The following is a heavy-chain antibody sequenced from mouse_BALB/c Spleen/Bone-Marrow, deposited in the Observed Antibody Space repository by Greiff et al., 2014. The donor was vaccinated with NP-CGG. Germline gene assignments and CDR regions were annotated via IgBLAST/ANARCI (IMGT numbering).Heavy chain of an antibody. CDR2: IDPANGNT. D-gene: IGHD1-1*01. J-gene: IGHJ2*01. CDR3: ANYYYGYYFDY. CDR1: GFNIKDTY. V-gene: IGHV14-3*02. Sequence: VHVKQSGAELVKPGASVKLSCTASGFNIKDTYMHWVKQRPEQGLEWTGRIDPANGNTKYDPKFQDKATITADTSSNTAYLQLSSLTSEDTAVYYCANYYYGYYFDYWGQGTTLTVSS.